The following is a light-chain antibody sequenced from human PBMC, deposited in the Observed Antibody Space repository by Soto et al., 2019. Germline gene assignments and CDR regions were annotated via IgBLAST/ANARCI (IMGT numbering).Light chain of an antibody. CDR3: QQSYSRVFT. CDR1: QNIDRD. J-gene: IGKJ3*01. CDR2: AAS. Sequence: DIQVTQSPSSLSASVGDRVTITCRASQNIDRDVNWYQQKPGKAPKLLIFAASSLQRGVPARFSGSGCGTGFPRPIRCLPPRGFGTYYCQQSYSRVFTFGPGTKVDF. V-gene: IGKV1-39*01.